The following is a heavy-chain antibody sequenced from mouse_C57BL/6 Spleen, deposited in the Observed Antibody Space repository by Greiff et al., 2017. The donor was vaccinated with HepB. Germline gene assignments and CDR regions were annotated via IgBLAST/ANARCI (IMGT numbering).Heavy chain of an antibody. V-gene: IGHV1-61*01. D-gene: IGHD2-2*01. CDR3: ARWGYDDYFDY. CDR1: GYTFTSYW. Sequence: QVHVKQPGAELVRPGSSVKLSCKASGYTFTSYWMDWVKQRPGQGLEWIGNIYPSDSETHYNQKFKDKATLTVDKSSSTAYMQLSSLTSEDSAVYYCARWGYDDYFDYWGQGTTLTVSS. J-gene: IGHJ2*01. CDR2: IYPSDSET.